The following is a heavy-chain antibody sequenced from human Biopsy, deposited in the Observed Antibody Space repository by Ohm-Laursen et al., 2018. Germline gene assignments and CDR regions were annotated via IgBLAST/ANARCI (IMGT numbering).Heavy chain of an antibody. Sequence: GTLSLTCTVSGGSISSYYWNWIRQPPGKGLEWIGYIYYSGSINYNPSLKSRVTISVDTSKNQFSLRLNSVTAADTAVYHCARATNSTGRPYYYFYGMDVWGQGTTVTVSS. V-gene: IGHV4-59*01. CDR2: IYYSGSI. CDR1: GGSISSYY. D-gene: IGHD2/OR15-2a*01. CDR3: ARATNSTGRPYYYFYGMDV. J-gene: IGHJ6*02.